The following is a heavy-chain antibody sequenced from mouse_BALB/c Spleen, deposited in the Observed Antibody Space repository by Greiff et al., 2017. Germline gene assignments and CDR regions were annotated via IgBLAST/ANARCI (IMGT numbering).Heavy chain of an antibody. Sequence: DVKLVESGGGLVKPGGSLKLSCAASGFAFSSYDMSWVRQTPEKRLEWVAYISSGGGSTYYPDTVKGRFTISRDNAKNTLYLQMSSLKSEDTAMYYCARHSYYGNLYAMDYWGQGTSVTVSS. D-gene: IGHD2-1*01. J-gene: IGHJ4*01. V-gene: IGHV5-12-1*01. CDR1: GFAFSSYD. CDR2: ISSGGGST. CDR3: ARHSYYGNLYAMDY.